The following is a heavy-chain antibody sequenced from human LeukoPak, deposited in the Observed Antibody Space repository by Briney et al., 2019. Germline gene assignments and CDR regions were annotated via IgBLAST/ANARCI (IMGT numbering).Heavy chain of an antibody. J-gene: IGHJ3*02. V-gene: IGHV4-61*02. Sequence: SETLSLTCTVSGDSISSGSYYWNWIRQPAGKGLEWIGRFYISGGTNYNPSLKSRVSISVDTSKNQFSLKLTSVTAADTAVYYCASLGGFAIWGQGTVVTVSS. CDR2: FYISGGT. CDR3: ASLGGFAI. CDR1: GDSISSGSYY.